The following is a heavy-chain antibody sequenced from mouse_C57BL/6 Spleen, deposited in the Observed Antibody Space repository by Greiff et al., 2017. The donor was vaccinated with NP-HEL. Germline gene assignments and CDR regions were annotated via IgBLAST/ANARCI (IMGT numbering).Heavy chain of an antibody. Sequence: EVKLQESGGGLVQPGGSMKLSCVASGFTFSNYWMNWVRQSPEKGLEWVAQIRLKSDNYATHYAESVKGRFTISRDDSKSSVYLQMNNLRAEDTGIYYCTGDDYDEEFAYWGQGTLVTVSA. CDR3: TGDDYDEEFAY. D-gene: IGHD2-4*01. J-gene: IGHJ3*01. V-gene: IGHV6-3*01. CDR1: GFTFSNYW. CDR2: IRLKSDNYAT.